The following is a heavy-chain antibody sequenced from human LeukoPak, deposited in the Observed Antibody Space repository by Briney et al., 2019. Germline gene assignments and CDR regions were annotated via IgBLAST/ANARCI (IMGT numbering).Heavy chain of an antibody. CDR2: ISSDGTNK. V-gene: IGHV3-30*03. Sequence: GTSLRLSCAASGFTFSGFGMHSVRQPAGKGLQWVAVISSDGTNKIYAASVAGRLTISRDHSKNPLYLQITSLRTEDAAVYLCGCEGGARGVDTVRYEYWGQGTLVTVSS. J-gene: IGHJ1*01. CDR1: GFTFSGFG. D-gene: IGHD6-6*01. CDR3: GCEGGARGVDTVRYEY.